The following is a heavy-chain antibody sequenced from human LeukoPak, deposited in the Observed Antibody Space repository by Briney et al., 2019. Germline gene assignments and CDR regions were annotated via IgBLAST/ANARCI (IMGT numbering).Heavy chain of an antibody. J-gene: IGHJ3*02. CDR1: GFTFSSYS. CDR2: ISSSSSYI. Sequence: PGGSLRLSCAASGFTFSSYSMNWVRQAPGKGLEWVSSISSSSSYIYYADSVKGRFTISRDNAKNSLYLQMNSLRAEDTAVYYCASVDAMVRGVIVAFDIWGQGTMVIVSS. D-gene: IGHD3-10*01. CDR3: ASVDAMVRGVIVAFDI. V-gene: IGHV3-21*01.